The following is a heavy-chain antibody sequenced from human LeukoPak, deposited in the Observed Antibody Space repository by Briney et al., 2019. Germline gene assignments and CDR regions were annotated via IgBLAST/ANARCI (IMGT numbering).Heavy chain of an antibody. CDR1: GGSISSGSYY. D-gene: IGHD5-12*01. Sequence: SETLSLTCTVSGGSISSGSYYWSWIRQPAGKGLEWIGRIYTSGSTNYNPSLKSRVTISVDTSKNQFSLKLSSVTAADTAVYYCAGGAYSGTRDWFDPWGQGTLVTVSS. J-gene: IGHJ5*02. V-gene: IGHV4-61*02. CDR2: IYTSGST. CDR3: AGGAYSGTRDWFDP.